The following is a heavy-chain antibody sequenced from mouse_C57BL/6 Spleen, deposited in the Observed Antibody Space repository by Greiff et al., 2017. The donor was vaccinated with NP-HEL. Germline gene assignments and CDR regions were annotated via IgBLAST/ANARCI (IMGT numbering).Heavy chain of an antibody. Sequence: QVQLKQPGAELVRPGSSVKLSCKASGYTFTSYWMHWVKQRPIQGLEWIGNIDPSDSETHYNQKFKDKATLTVDKSSSTAYMQLSSLTSEDSAVYYCARMETAQATAWFAYWGQGTLVTVSA. V-gene: IGHV1-52*01. CDR1: GYTFTSYW. CDR3: ARMETAQATAWFAY. J-gene: IGHJ3*01. D-gene: IGHD3-2*02. CDR2: IDPSDSET.